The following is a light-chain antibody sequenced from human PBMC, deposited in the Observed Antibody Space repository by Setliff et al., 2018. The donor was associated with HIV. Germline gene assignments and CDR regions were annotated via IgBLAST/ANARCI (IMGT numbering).Light chain of an antibody. CDR1: SSDVGGYNY. V-gene: IGLV2-14*03. CDR2: DVS. Sequence: QSALTQPASVSGSPGQSITISCTGTSSDVGGYNYVSWYQQHPGKAPKLRIFDVSNRPSGVSNRFSGSKSANTASLTISGLQAEDEADYYCRSYTTSGTEVFGTGTKVTVL. CDR3: RSYTTSGTEV. J-gene: IGLJ1*01.